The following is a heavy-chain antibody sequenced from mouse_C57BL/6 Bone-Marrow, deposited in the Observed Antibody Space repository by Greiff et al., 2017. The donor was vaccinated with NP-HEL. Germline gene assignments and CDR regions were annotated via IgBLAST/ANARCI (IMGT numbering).Heavy chain of an antibody. J-gene: IGHJ2*01. Sequence: EVKLEESGPGLVKPSQSLSLTCSVTGYSITSGYYWNWIRQFPGNKLEWMGYISYDGSNNYNPSLKNRISITRDTSKNQFFLKLNSVTTEDTATYYCARAPYDYDGGDFDYWGQGTTLTVSS. V-gene: IGHV3-6*01. CDR3: ARAPYDYDGGDFDY. CDR1: GYSITSGYY. CDR2: ISYDGSN. D-gene: IGHD2-4*01.